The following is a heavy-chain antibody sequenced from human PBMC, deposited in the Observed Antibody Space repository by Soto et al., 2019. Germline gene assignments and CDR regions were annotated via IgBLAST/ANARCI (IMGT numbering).Heavy chain of an antibody. J-gene: IGHJ1*01. Sequence: SETLSLTCAVSGGSISSSNWWSWVRQPPGKGLEWIGEIYHSGSTNYNPSLKSRVTISVDKSKNQFSLKLSSVTAADTAVYYCARTTYYYGSGTFELWGQGTLVTVSS. CDR3: ARTTYYYGSGTFEL. D-gene: IGHD3-10*01. CDR2: IYHSGST. V-gene: IGHV4-4*02. CDR1: GGSISSSNW.